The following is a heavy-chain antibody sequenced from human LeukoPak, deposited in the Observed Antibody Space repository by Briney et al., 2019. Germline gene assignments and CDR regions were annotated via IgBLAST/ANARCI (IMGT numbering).Heavy chain of an antibody. CDR2: IRSKPYGETT. J-gene: IGHJ4*02. Sequence: GGSLRLSCTASGFTLGEYAMSWVRQAPGKGLEWVGFIRSKPYGETTEYAASVKGRFTISRDDSKNTLYLQMNSLKTEDTAVYYCTTVGNMGLFPVDWGQGTLVTVSS. CDR3: TTVGNMGLFPVD. D-gene: IGHD2/OR15-2a*01. CDR1: GFTLGEYA. V-gene: IGHV3-49*04.